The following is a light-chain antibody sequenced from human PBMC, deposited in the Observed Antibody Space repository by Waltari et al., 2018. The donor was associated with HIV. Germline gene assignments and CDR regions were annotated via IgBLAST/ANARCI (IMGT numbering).Light chain of an antibody. J-gene: IGLJ3*02. CDR3: SSYTTRSTVV. V-gene: IGLV2-14*01. Sequence: QSALTQPASVSGSPGQSITISCTGTRSDVGASDYVSWYQQYPGKDPKLLIYEISNRPSGVSNRFSGSKSDNTASLTISGLQAEDEADYYCSSYTTRSTVVFGGGTKLTVL. CDR2: EIS. CDR1: RSDVGASDY.